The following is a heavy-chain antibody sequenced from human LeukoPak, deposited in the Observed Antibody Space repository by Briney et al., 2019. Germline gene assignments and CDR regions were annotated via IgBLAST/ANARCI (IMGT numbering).Heavy chain of an antibody. J-gene: IGHJ4*02. Sequence: GGSLRFSCAASGFTLSDYSTSWIRQAPGKGLEWVSYISSSSSYTNYADSVKGRFTISRDNAKNSLYLQMNSLRAEDTAVYYCARASMRTSTACLVYYWGQGTLVTVSS. V-gene: IGHV3-11*05. CDR3: ARASMRTSTACLVYY. CDR1: GFTLSDYS. D-gene: IGHD5-18*01. CDR2: ISSSSSYT.